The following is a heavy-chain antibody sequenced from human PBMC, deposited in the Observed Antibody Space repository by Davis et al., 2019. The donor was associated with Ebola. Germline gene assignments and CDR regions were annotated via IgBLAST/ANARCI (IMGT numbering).Heavy chain of an antibody. Sequence: GESLKISCAASGFTFSSYGMHWVRQAPGKGLEWVAVISYDGSNKYYADSVKGRFTISRDNSKNTLYLQMNSLRAEDTAVYYCAKDDSSSSGPDYWGQGTLVTVSS. CDR2: ISYDGSNK. D-gene: IGHD6-6*01. CDR3: AKDDSSSSGPDY. CDR1: GFTFSSYG. V-gene: IGHV3-30*18. J-gene: IGHJ4*02.